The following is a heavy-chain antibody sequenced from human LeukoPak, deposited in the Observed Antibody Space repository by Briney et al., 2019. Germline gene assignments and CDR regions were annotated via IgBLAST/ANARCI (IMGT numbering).Heavy chain of an antibody. J-gene: IGHJ4*02. CDR3: ARVRGALPYDYGDYDY. CDR2: INPNSGGT. CDR1: GYTFTGYY. V-gene: IGHV1-2*02. D-gene: IGHD4-17*01. Sequence: ASAKVSCKASGYTFTGYYMHWVRQAPGQGLEWMGWINPNSGGTNYAQKFQGRVTMTRDTSISTAYMELSRLRSDDTAVYYCARVRGALPYDYGDYDYWGQGTLVTVSS.